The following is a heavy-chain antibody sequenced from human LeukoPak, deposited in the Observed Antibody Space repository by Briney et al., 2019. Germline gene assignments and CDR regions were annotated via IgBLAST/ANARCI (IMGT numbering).Heavy chain of an antibody. CDR2: ISSSGSTI. CDR1: GFTFSSYE. CDR3: AELGITMIEGV. V-gene: IGHV3-48*03. J-gene: IGHJ6*04. D-gene: IGHD3-22*01. Sequence: PGGSLRLSCAASGFTFSSYEMNWARQAPGKGLEWVSYISSSGSTIYYADSVKGRFTISRDNAKNSLYLQMNSLRAEDTAVYYCAELGITMIEGVWGKGTTVTISS.